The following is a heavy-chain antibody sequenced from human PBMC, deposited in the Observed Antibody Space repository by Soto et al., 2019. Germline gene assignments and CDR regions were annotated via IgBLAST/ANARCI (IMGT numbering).Heavy chain of an antibody. D-gene: IGHD2-8*01. V-gene: IGHV1-18*01. CDR3: AKNGQPPYYYYGLDV. CDR1: GYTFTRYG. CDR2: ISGYNGDT. Sequence: GHLVQSEAEVKKSGASVKVSCKASGYTFTRYGISWVRQAPGQGLEWMGWISGYNGDTNYAREFRGRVSMTIDTSTTTAYMELRSLTSDGTAVYYCAKNGQPPYYYYGLDVWGQGTKVTVSS. J-gene: IGHJ6*02.